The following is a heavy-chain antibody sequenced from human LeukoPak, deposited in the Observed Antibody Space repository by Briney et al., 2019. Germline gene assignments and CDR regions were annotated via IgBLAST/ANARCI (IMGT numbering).Heavy chain of an antibody. Sequence: GESLKISCKASGYIFTNFWIGWVCQMPGKGLEWMGIIYPGDSTTRYSPSFQGRVTISAEKSINTASLQWSSLKASDTAMYYCAISGGVQLWLPDFWGQGTLVTVSS. J-gene: IGHJ4*02. V-gene: IGHV5-51*01. CDR1: GYIFTNFW. CDR3: AISGGVQLWLPDF. D-gene: IGHD5-18*01. CDR2: IYPGDSTT.